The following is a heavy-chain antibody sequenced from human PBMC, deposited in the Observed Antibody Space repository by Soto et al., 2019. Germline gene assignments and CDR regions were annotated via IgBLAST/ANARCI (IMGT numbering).Heavy chain of an antibody. J-gene: IGHJ4*02. Sequence: QVQLVESGGGVVQPGRSLRLSCAASGFTFSSYGMHWVRQAPGKGLEWVAVIWDDGSNKYYADSVKGRFTISRDNSKNPQYLQITSLRHADTAVYCCARTEPSTVTTSYWGPGTPV. CDR1: GFTFSSYG. CDR3: ARTEPSTVTTSY. D-gene: IGHD4-17*01. CDR2: IWDDGSNK. V-gene: IGHV3-33*01.